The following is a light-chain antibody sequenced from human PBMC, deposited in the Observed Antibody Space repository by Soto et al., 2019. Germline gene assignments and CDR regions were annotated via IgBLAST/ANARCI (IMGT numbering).Light chain of an antibody. CDR3: MSYAGGNRFV. Sequence: QSVLTQPPSASGSPGQSVTISFAGTINDVGGYNYVSWYQQHPGKVPQLMIYQVTKRPSGVPDRFSASKSDTTASLTISGLQAEDEGDYYCMSYAGGNRFVFGTGTKVTVL. V-gene: IGLV2-8*01. CDR2: QVT. CDR1: INDVGGYNY. J-gene: IGLJ1*01.